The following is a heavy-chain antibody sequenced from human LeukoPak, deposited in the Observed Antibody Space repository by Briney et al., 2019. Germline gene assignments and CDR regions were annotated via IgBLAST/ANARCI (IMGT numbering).Heavy chain of an antibody. V-gene: IGHV1-69*04. CDR1: GGTFSSYA. Sequence: ASVKVSCKASGGTFSSYAISWVRQAPGQGLEWMGRIIPILGIANYAQKFQGRVTITAGKSTSTAYMELSSLRSEDTAVYYCARVGASIAAFQHWGQGTLVTVSS. J-gene: IGHJ1*01. CDR3: ARVGASIAAFQH. D-gene: IGHD6-13*01. CDR2: IIPILGIA.